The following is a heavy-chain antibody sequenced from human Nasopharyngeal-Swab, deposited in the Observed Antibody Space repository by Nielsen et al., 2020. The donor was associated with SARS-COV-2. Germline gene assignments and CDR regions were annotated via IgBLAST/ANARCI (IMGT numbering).Heavy chain of an antibody. V-gene: IGHV3-9*01. CDR2: ISWNSGSI. J-gene: IGHJ6*02. CDR3: ARDGQWLGHYYYYGMDV. Sequence: SLNISCAASEFTFDDYAMHWVRQAPGKGVEWVSGISWNSGSIGYVDSVKGRFTISRDNAKNSLYLQMNSLRAEDTAVYYCARDGQWLGHYYYYGMDVWGQGTTVTVSS. D-gene: IGHD6-19*01. CDR1: EFTFDDYA.